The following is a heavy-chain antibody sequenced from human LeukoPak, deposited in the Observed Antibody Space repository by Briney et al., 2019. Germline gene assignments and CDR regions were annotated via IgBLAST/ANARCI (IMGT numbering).Heavy chain of an antibody. CDR2: FYPEYGET. CDR3: ATVVRERWLQLGYFDY. CDR1: GSTRTELS. J-gene: IGHJ4*02. V-gene: IGHV1-24*01. D-gene: IGHD5-24*01. Sequence: ASVKVSCKVSGSTRTELSMHWVRQSPGKGLGWVGGFYPEYGETIYSQKFHGRVTMTEDTSTDTAYMELSSLISEETAVYYCATVVRERWLQLGYFDYWGQGTLVTVSS.